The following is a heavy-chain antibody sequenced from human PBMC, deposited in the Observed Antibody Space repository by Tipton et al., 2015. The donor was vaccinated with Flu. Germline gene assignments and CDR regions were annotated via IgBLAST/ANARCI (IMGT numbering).Heavy chain of an antibody. CDR2: IYPGDSDT. CDR1: GYSFTSYW. V-gene: IGHV5-51*01. Sequence: QSGPEVKKPGESLKISCKGSGYSFTSYWIGWVRQMPGKGLEWMGIIYPGDSDTRYSPSFQGQVTIPADKSISTAYLQWSSLKASDTAMYYCARQGGNWGVGSSLLSEHWGQGTLVTVSS. J-gene: IGHJ1*01. D-gene: IGHD6-13*01. CDR3: ARQGGNWGVGSSLLSEH.